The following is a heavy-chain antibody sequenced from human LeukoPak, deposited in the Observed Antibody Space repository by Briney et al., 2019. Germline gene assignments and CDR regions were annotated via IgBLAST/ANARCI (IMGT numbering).Heavy chain of an antibody. Sequence: GESLKISCKGSGYSFTSYWIGWVRQMPGKGLEWMGIIYPGDSDTRYSPSFQGQVTISADKSISTAYLQWSSLKASDTAMYYCAAKPSSSFDAFDIWGQGAMVTVSS. CDR1: GYSFTSYW. CDR2: IYPGDSDT. V-gene: IGHV5-51*01. CDR3: AAKPSSSFDAFDI. D-gene: IGHD6-13*01. J-gene: IGHJ3*02.